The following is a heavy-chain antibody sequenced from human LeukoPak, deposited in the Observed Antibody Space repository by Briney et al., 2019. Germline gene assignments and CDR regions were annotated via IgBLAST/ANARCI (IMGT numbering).Heavy chain of an antibody. D-gene: IGHD6-13*01. CDR3: AKSWYGVDYFGF. CDR2: INSDGSST. CDR1: GFTFSSYW. V-gene: IGHV3-74*01. J-gene: IGHJ4*02. Sequence: GGSLRLSCAASGFTFSSYWMHWVRQAPGKGLVWVSRINSDGSSTSYADSVKGRFTISRDNSKNTLYLQMNSLRAEDTAVYYCAKSWYGVDYFGFWGQGTLVTVSS.